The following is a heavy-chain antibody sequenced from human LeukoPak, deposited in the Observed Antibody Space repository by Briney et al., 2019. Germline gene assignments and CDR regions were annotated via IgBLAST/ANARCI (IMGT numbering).Heavy chain of an antibody. CDR1: GYTFTGYY. Sequence: ASVKVSCKASGYTFTGYYMHWVRRAPGQGLEWMGWINPNSGGTNYAQKFQGRVTMTRDTSISTAYMELSRLRSDDTAVYYCARVLEMATTGDYWGQGTLVTVSS. D-gene: IGHD1-1*01. CDR2: INPNSGGT. CDR3: ARVLEMATTGDY. J-gene: IGHJ4*02. V-gene: IGHV1-2*02.